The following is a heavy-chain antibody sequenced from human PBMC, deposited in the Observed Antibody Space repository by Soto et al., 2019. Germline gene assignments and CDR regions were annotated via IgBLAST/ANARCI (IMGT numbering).Heavy chain of an antibody. CDR2: IYHSGST. V-gene: IGHV4-4*02. CDR1: SGSISSSNW. J-gene: IGHJ6*02. CDR3: ARGETTKNVYGMDV. D-gene: IGHD4-4*01. Sequence: PSETLSLTCAVSSGSISSSNWRSWVRQPPGKGLEWIGEIYHSGSTNYNPSLKSRVTISVDKSKNQFSLKLSSVTAADTAVYYCARGETTKNVYGMDVWGQGTTVTVSS.